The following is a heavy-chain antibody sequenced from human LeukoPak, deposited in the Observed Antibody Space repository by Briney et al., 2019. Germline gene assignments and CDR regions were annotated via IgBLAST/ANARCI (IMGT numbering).Heavy chain of an antibody. CDR3: ARAYSGGGIVVVPAAN. V-gene: IGHV3-48*04. Sequence: GGSLRLSCAASGFTFSAYSFNWVRRAPGKGLEWLSYLSSSSTTTYYADSVKGRFTISRDDAKNSLYLQMNSLRAEDTAVYYCARAYSGGGIVVVPAANWGQGTLVTVSS. CDR2: LSSSSTTT. D-gene: IGHD2-2*01. J-gene: IGHJ4*02. CDR1: GFTFSAYS.